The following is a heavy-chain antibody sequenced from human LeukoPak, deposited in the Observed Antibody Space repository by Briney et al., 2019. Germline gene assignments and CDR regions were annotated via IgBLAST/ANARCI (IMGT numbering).Heavy chain of an antibody. Sequence: GGSLRLSCAASGFTFSSYSMNWVRQAPGKGLEWVSSISSSSSYIYYADSVKGRFTISRDNAKNSLYLRMNSLRDEDTAVYYCLGYCSRTSCYGWGNDYWGQGTLVTVSS. CDR2: ISSSSSYI. J-gene: IGHJ4*02. V-gene: IGHV3-21*04. CDR3: LGYCSRTSCYGWGNDY. CDR1: GFTFSSYS. D-gene: IGHD2-2*01.